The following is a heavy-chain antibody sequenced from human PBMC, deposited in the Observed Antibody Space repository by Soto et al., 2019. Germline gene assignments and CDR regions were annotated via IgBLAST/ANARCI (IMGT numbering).Heavy chain of an antibody. CDR3: AREGATVTQSQNWFDP. D-gene: IGHD4-17*01. J-gene: IGHJ5*02. V-gene: IGHV4-61*01. CDR1: GGSVSSGSYY. Sequence: SETLSLTCTVSGGSVSSGSYYWSWIRQPPGKGLEWIGYIYYSGSTNYNPSLKSRVTISVDTSKNQFSLKLSSVTAADTAVYYCAREGATVTQSQNWFDPWGQGTLVIVSS. CDR2: IYYSGST.